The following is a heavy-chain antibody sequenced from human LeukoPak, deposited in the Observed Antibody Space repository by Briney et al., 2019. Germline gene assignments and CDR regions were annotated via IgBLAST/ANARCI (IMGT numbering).Heavy chain of an antibody. D-gene: IGHD2-2*01. CDR3: ARDQGYCTSATCRGDAFDV. Sequence: GGSLRLSCAASGFTFTTYWMTWVRQAPGKGLEWVAKIKQDGGEKYYVDSVKGRFTISRDNAKNSLSLQMNSLRAEGTAVYYCARDQGYCTSATCRGDAFDVWGQGSMVSVSS. J-gene: IGHJ3*01. CDR2: IKQDGGEK. V-gene: IGHV3-7*01. CDR1: GFTFTTYW.